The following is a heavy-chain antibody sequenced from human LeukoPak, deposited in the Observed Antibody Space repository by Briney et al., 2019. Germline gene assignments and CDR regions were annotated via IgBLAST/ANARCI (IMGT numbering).Heavy chain of an antibody. CDR3: ASNFIRTGYFGEYYLH. J-gene: IGHJ1*01. CDR1: GYTFTSYG. Sequence: APVKVSCKASGYTFTSYGISWVRQAPDQGLEWLGWIAPYEGDRQYTPKLQDRIIVTADIATTTVYMELKNLRIDDTAVYYCASNFIRTGYFGEYYLHWGQGTQVVVSS. CDR2: IAPYEGDR. V-gene: IGHV1-18*01. D-gene: IGHD3-9*01.